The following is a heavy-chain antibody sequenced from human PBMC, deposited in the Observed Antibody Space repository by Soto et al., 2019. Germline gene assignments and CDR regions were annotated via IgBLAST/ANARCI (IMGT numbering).Heavy chain of an antibody. J-gene: IGHJ4*02. Sequence: GGSLRLSCAASGFTFSSYAMHWVRQAPGKGLEWVAVISYDGSNKYYADSVKGRFTISRDNSKNTLYLQMNSLRAEDTAVYYCARESLYGDYVGYFDYWGQGTLVTVSS. CDR2: ISYDGSNK. CDR3: ARESLYGDYVGYFDY. V-gene: IGHV3-30-3*01. D-gene: IGHD4-17*01. CDR1: GFTFSSYA.